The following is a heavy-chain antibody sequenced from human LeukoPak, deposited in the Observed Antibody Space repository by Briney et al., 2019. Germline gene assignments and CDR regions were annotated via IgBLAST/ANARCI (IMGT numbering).Heavy chain of an antibody. D-gene: IGHD6-6*01. CDR1: GGSISSSSYY. V-gene: IGHV4-39*01. CDR3: ARQGGVEYSSSSRGYYLDY. CDR2: IYYSGST. J-gene: IGHJ4*02. Sequence: SETLSLTCTVSGGSISSSSYYWGWIRQPPGKGLEWIGSIYYSGSTYYNPSLKSRVTISVDTSKNQFSLKLSSVTAADTAVYYCARQGGVEYSSSSRGYYLDYWGQGTLVTVSS.